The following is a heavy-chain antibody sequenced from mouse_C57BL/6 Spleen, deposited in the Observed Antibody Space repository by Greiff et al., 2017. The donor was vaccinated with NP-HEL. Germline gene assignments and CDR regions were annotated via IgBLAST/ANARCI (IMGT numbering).Heavy chain of an antibody. CDR3: ARGGPLFDY. CDR2: INPGSGGT. V-gene: IGHV1-54*01. CDR1: GYAFTNYL. D-gene: IGHD3-3*01. Sequence: QVQLQQPGAELVRPGPSVKVSCKASGYAFTNYLIEWVKQRPGQGLEWIGVINPGSGGTNYNEKFKGKATLTADKSSSTAYMQLSSLTSEDSAVYFCARGGPLFDYWGQGTTLTVSS. J-gene: IGHJ2*01.